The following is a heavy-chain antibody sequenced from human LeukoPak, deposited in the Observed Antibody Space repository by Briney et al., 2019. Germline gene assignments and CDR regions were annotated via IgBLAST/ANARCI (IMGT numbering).Heavy chain of an antibody. D-gene: IGHD3-10*01. CDR2: IYYSGST. Sequence: PSETLSLTCTVSGGSISSSSYYWGWIRQPPGKGLKWIGRIYYSGSTYYNPSLKSRVTISVDTATNQFSLKLSSVTATDTAVYYCARVARGVSILGHYYYMDVWGKGTTVTVSS. V-gene: IGHV4-39*01. J-gene: IGHJ6*03. CDR3: ARVARGVSILGHYYYMDV. CDR1: GGSISSSSYY.